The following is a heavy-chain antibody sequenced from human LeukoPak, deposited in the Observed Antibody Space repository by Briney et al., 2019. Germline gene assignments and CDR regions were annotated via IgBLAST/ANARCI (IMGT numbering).Heavy chain of an antibody. Sequence: PGGCLRLSCAAAGFSFSSDAMGWVRQAPARGREWVSSVKGVVGDTLYADSVTGWFTLSRDASRHTVYLQLNSLRVAHTAVYYCARSYYDSNSPAHYMDVWGKGTTVTVSS. V-gene: IGHV3-23*01. J-gene: IGHJ6*03. CDR3: ARSYYDSNSPAHYMDV. D-gene: IGHD3-22*01. CDR1: GFSFSSDA. CDR2: VKGVVGDT.